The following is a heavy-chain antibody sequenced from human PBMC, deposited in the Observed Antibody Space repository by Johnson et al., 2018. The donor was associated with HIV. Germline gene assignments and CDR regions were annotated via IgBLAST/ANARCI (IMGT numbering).Heavy chain of an antibody. CDR1: GFSVSSNY. CDR2: SGSGGST. CDR3: SGGFEDTAMGDDAFDI. V-gene: IGHV3-53*01. D-gene: IGHD5-18*01. Sequence: VQLVESGGGLIQPGGSLRLSCAASGFSVSSNYMSWVRQAPGKGLEWVSAISGSGGSTYYADSVKGRFTISRDNSKNTLYLQMNSLRAEDTAVYYCSGGFEDTAMGDDAFDIGGQGTMVTVSS. J-gene: IGHJ3*02.